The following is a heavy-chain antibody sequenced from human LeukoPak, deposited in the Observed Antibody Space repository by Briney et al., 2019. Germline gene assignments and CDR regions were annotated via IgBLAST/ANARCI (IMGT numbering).Heavy chain of an antibody. CDR3: ARRGITYSSSFFAY. CDR2: VFYSGNT. Sequence: PSETLSLTCTVSGDPICGSNYYWAWIRQSPGKGLEWIGSVFYSGNTYYNPSLKSRVTISVDTSKNQFSLNLYSVTAADTATYYCARRGITYSSSFFAYWGQGTLVTVSS. V-gene: IGHV4-39*01. D-gene: IGHD6-13*01. CDR1: GDPICGSNYY. J-gene: IGHJ4*02.